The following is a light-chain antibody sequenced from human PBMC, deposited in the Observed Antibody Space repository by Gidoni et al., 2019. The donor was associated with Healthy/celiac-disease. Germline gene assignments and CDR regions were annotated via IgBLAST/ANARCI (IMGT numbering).Light chain of an antibody. V-gene: IGLV3-25*03. CDR2: KDS. CDR1: ALPKQY. Sequence: SYVLTQPPSVSVSPAQTARITCSGDALPKQYAYWYQQKPGQAPVLVIYKDSERPSGIPERFSGSSSGTTVTLTISGVQAEDEADYYCQSADSSGTYRVFDGGTKLTVL. J-gene: IGLJ2*01. CDR3: QSADSSGTYRV.